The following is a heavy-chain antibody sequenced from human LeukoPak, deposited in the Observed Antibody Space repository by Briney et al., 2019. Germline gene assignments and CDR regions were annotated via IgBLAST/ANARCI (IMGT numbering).Heavy chain of an antibody. D-gene: IGHD6-13*01. V-gene: IGHV4-59*01. Sequence: SETLSLTCTVSGGSISSYYWSWIRQPPGKGLEWIGYIYYSGSTNYNPSLKSRVTISVDTSKNQFSLKLSPVTAADTAVYYCARDRKGGAAAGTLFDPWGQGTLVTVSS. CDR1: GGSISSYY. CDR3: ARDRKGGAAAGTLFDP. J-gene: IGHJ5*02. CDR2: IYYSGST.